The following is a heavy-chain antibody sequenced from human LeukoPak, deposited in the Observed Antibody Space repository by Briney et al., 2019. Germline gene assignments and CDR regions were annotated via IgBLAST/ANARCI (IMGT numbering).Heavy chain of an antibody. CDR2: VSGSGGGT. J-gene: IGHJ3*02. V-gene: IGHV3-23*01. Sequence: QPGGSLRLSCAAAGFTIRSYAMTWVRQAPGKGLEWVSTVSGSGGGTFYADSVKGRFTISRDNSKNKIYLKINSLSAEDTAVYYCAKLRNSGYDHDALDIWGQGTMVTVSS. CDR1: GFTIRSYA. D-gene: IGHD5-12*01. CDR3: AKLRNSGYDHDALDI.